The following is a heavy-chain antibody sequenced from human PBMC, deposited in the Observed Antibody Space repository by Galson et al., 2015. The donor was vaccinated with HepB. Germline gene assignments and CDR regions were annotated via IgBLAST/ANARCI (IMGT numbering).Heavy chain of an antibody. J-gene: IGHJ2*01. CDR1: GFTFSSYW. CDR2: IYLDGSEK. Sequence: SLRLSCAASGFTFSSYWMTWVRQAPGKGLEWVANIYLDGSEKYYVDSVKGRFTISRDNAKNSLYLQMNSLRAEDTAVYYCARVRAYWYFDLWGRGTLVTVSS. CDR3: ARVRAYWYFDL. V-gene: IGHV3-7*03.